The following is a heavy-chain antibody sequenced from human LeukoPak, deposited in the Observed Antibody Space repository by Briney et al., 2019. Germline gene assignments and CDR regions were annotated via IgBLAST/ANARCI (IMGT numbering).Heavy chain of an antibody. Sequence: SQTLSLTCTVPGGSISSGGYYWSWIRQHPGKGLEWIGYIYYSGSTYYNPSLKSRVTISVDTSKNQFSLKLSSVTAADTAVYYCARWYYGDYVEMSAFDIWGQGTMVTVSS. CDR1: GGSISSGGYY. V-gene: IGHV4-31*03. J-gene: IGHJ3*02. D-gene: IGHD4-17*01. CDR3: ARWYYGDYVEMSAFDI. CDR2: IYYSGST.